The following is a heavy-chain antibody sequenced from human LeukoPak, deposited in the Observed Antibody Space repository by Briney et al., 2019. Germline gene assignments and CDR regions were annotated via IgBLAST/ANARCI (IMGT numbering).Heavy chain of an antibody. V-gene: IGHV4-61*02. D-gene: IGHD3-22*01. CDR1: GGSISSGSYY. CDR2: IYTSGST. CDR3: ARDSRYYEGWFDR. J-gene: IGHJ5*02. Sequence: PSETLSLTCTVSGGSISSGSYYWSWIRQPAGKGLEWIGRIYTSGSTNYNPSLKSRVTISVDTSKNQFSLKLSSVTAADTAVYYCARDSRYYEGWFDRWGQGTLVTVSS.